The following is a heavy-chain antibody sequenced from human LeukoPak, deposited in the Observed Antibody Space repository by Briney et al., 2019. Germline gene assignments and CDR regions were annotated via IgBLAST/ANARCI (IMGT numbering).Heavy chain of an antibody. D-gene: IGHD3-16*01. CDR1: GASISNSDYY. CDR3: ARGSAGGVGWFDP. V-gene: IGHV4-30-4*08. J-gene: IGHJ5*02. CDR2: IDYSGRT. Sequence: PSETLSLTCTVSGASISNSDYYWSWIRQPPGEGLEWIGYIDYSGRTYYNPSFRSRVTISIDTSKNQFSLKLSSVTAADTAVYYCARGSAGGVGWFDPWGQGTLVTVSS.